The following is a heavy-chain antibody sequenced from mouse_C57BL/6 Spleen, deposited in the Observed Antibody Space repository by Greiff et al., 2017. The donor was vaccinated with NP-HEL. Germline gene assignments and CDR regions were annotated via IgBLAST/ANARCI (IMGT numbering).Heavy chain of an antibody. V-gene: IGHV6-3*01. CDR2: IRLKSDNYAT. CDR3: TGEGHRYYGSSYVGY. Sequence: EVQGVESGGGLVQPGGSMKLSCVASGFTFSNYWMNWVRQSPEKGLEWVAQIRLKSDNYATHYAESVKGRFTISRDDSKSSVYLQMNNLRAEDTGIYYCTGEGHRYYGSSYVGYWGQGTTLTVSS. J-gene: IGHJ2*01. CDR1: GFTFSNYW. D-gene: IGHD1-1*01.